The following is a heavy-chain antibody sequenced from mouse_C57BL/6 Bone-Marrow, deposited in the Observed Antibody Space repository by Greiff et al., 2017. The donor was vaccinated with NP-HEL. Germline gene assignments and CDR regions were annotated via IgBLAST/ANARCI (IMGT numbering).Heavy chain of an antibody. D-gene: IGHD2-2*01. Sequence: QVHVKQPGAELVKPGASVKMSCKASGYTFTSYWITWVKQRPGQGLEWIGDIYPGSGSTNYNEKFKSKATLTVDTSSSTAYMQLSSLTSEDSAVYYCAREGMVTTVDYWGQGTTLTVSS. CDR1: GYTFTSYW. CDR2: IYPGSGST. CDR3: AREGMVTTVDY. J-gene: IGHJ2*01. V-gene: IGHV1-55*01.